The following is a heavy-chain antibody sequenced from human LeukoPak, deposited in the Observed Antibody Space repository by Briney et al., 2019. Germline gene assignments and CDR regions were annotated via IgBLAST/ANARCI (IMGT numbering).Heavy chain of an antibody. Sequence: GESLTISCKCSGYSFTSYWIGWVRQMPGKGLEWMGIIYPGDSDTRYSPSFQGQVTISADKSISTAYLQWSSLKASDTAMYYCARAITSARRYYFDYWGQGTLVTVSS. J-gene: IGHJ4*02. CDR3: ARAITSARRYYFDY. V-gene: IGHV5-51*01. CDR2: IYPGDSDT. CDR1: GYSFTSYW. D-gene: IGHD2-15*01.